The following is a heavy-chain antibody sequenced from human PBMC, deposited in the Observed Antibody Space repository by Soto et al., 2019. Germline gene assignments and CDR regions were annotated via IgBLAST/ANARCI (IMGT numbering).Heavy chain of an antibody. CDR2: MNPNSGNT. Sequence: ASVKVSCKASGYTFTSYDINWVRQATGQGLEWMGWMNPNSGNTGYAQKFQGRVTMTRNTSISTAYMELSSLRSEDTAVYYCARGLSFTMVRGVIRGPYYYYYGMDVWGQGTTVTVSS. CDR3: ARGLSFTMVRGVIRGPYYYYYGMDV. V-gene: IGHV1-8*01. J-gene: IGHJ6*02. D-gene: IGHD3-10*01. CDR1: GYTFTSYD.